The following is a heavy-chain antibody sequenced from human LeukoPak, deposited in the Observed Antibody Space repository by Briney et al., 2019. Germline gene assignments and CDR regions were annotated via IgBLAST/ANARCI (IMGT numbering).Heavy chain of an antibody. V-gene: IGHV3-7*01. CDR1: GFTFSSYW. CDR2: IKQDGSEK. J-gene: IGHJ6*02. CDR3: VRGYEVLLDRMDA. D-gene: IGHD2/OR15-2a*01. Sequence: GGSLRLSCAASGFTFSSYWMNWVRQAPGKGLEWAANIKQDGSEKFYVDSVKGRFTISRDNAKNSLYLQMNSLRVGDTAVYYCVRGYEVLLDRMDAWGQGTTVTVSS.